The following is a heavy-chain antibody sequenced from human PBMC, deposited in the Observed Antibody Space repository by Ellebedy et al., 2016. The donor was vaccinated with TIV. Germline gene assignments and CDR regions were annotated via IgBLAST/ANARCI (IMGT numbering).Heavy chain of an antibody. D-gene: IGHD3-3*01. CDR2: ISSSSSTI. Sequence: GESLKISCAASGFTFSSYSMNWVRQAPGKGLEWVSYISSSSSTIYYADSVKGRFTISRDNSKNTLYLQMNSLRAEDTAVYYCARAGDFWSGYYYDYWGQGTLVTVSS. J-gene: IGHJ4*02. CDR1: GFTFSSYS. V-gene: IGHV3-48*01. CDR3: ARAGDFWSGYYYDY.